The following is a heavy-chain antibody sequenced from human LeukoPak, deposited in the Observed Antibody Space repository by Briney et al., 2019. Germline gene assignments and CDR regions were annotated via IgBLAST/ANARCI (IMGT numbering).Heavy chain of an antibody. CDR1: GYTFTGYY. CDR2: INPNSGGT. J-gene: IGHJ6*02. D-gene: IGHD3-10*01. Sequence: ASVKVSCKASGYTFTGYYMHWVRQAPGQGLEWMGWINPNSGGTNYAQKFQGRVTMTRDTSISTAYMELSRLRSDDTAVYYCARAEVLLSFGHNKHCLDVWGQGTTVTVSS. CDR3: ARAEVLLSFGHNKHCLDV. V-gene: IGHV1-2*02.